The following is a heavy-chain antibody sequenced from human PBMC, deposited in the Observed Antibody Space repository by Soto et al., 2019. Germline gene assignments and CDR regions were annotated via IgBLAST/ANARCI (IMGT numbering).Heavy chain of an antibody. D-gene: IGHD6-6*01. CDR1: GGSITSSSHY. V-gene: IGHV4-39*01. Sequence: SETLSLTCTVSGGSITSSSHYWGWIRQPPGKGLECIGNIYYDGNTYYNPSLKSRVTISLDTSKNQFSLRLNSVTAADTAVYYCARSSITPRLFMYPFDYWGRG. J-gene: IGHJ4*02. CDR3: ARSSITPRLFMYPFDY. CDR2: IYYDGNT.